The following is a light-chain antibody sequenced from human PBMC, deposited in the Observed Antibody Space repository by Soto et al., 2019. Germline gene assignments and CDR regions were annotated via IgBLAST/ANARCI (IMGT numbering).Light chain of an antibody. J-gene: IGKJ4*01. CDR3: LRHNSLLT. Sequence: DIQMTQSPSSLSASVGDRVTITCRASQGIRNDLAWYQQKPGKAPKRLIYAASSLEGGVPSRFSGSGSGTEFTLTISSLQPEDFATYYCLRHNSLLTFGGGTKVEIK. CDR2: AAS. V-gene: IGKV1-17*01. CDR1: QGIRND.